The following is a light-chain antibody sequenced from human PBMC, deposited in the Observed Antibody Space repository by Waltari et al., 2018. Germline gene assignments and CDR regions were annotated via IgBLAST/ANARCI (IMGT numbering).Light chain of an antibody. CDR1: SGHSSNV. CDR3: QTGGHGTWV. V-gene: IGLV4-69*01. CDR2: VNSDGSH. Sequence: QLILTQSPSASASLGASVKLTCTLSSGHSSNVIAWLQQQPEKGPRFLMKVNSDGSHRKGDEIPVRVSGSSSGAERYLSISSLQSEDEADYFCQTGGHGTWVFGGGTKLTVL. J-gene: IGLJ3*02.